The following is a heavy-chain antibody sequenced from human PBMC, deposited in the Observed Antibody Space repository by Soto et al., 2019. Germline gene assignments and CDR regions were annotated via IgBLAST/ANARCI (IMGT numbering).Heavy chain of an antibody. CDR2: ISYDGSNK. D-gene: IGHD3-22*01. V-gene: IGHV3-30-3*01. Sequence: GGSLRLSCAASGFTFSSYAMHWVRQAPGKGLEWVAVISYDGSNKYYADSVKGRFTISRDNSKNTLYLQMNSLRAEDTAVYYCASDPSSGYTYYFDYWGQGTLVTVSS. J-gene: IGHJ4*02. CDR3: ASDPSSGYTYYFDY. CDR1: GFTFSSYA.